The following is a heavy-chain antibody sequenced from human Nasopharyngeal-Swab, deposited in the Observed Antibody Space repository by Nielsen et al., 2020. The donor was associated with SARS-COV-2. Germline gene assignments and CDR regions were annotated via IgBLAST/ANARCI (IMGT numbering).Heavy chain of an antibody. CDR3: ASITMVWGVIIKGFDY. J-gene: IGHJ4*02. CDR1: GGSISSGGYY. V-gene: IGHV4-31*03. Sequence: SETLSLTCTVSGGSISSGGYYWSWIRQHPGKGLEWIGYIYYSGSTYYNPSLKSRVTISVDTSKNQFSLKLSSVTAADTAVYYCASITMVWGVIIKGFDYWGQGTLVTVSS. CDR2: IYYSGST. D-gene: IGHD3-10*01.